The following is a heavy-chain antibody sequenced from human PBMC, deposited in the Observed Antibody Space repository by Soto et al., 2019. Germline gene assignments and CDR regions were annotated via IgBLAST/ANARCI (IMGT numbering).Heavy chain of an antibody. CDR1: GFTFSSXX. V-gene: IGHV3-23*01. Sequence: EVQLLESGGGLVQPGGSLRLSCAASGFTFSSXXXXWXRQAPGKGLEWVSAISGSGGSTYYADSVKGRFTISRDNSKNTLYLQMNSLRAEDTAVYYCAKDPASCSSTSCFPNYWGQGTLVTVSS. D-gene: IGHD2-2*01. CDR3: AKDPASCSSTSCFPNY. CDR2: ISGSGGST. J-gene: IGHJ4*02.